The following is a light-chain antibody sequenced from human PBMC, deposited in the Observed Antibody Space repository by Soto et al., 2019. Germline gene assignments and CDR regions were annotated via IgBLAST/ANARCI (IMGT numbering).Light chain of an antibody. Sequence: DIQLTQSPSFLSASVGDRVTITCRASQGINNFLAWYQQKPGKAPKLLIYAASILQSGVPSSFSGRGSGTEFTLTISSLQPEDSATYYCQQLHTYPLTFGQGTKLDI. CDR1: QGINNF. V-gene: IGKV1-9*01. CDR3: QQLHTYPLT. J-gene: IGKJ2*01. CDR2: AAS.